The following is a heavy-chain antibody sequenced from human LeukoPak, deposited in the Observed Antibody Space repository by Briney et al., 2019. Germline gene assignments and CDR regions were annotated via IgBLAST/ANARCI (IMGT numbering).Heavy chain of an antibody. J-gene: IGHJ6*03. D-gene: IGHD2-2*01. CDR2: IYYSGST. V-gene: IGHV4-39*07. Sequence: SETLSLTCTVSGGSISSSSYYWGWIRQPPGKGLEWIGSIYYSGSTNYNPSLKSRVTISVDTSKNQLSLKLSSVIAADTAVYYCARTTEGYCSSASCFGFSYSYYMDVWGKGTTVTISS. CDR3: ARTTEGYCSSASCFGFSYSYYMDV. CDR1: GGSISSSSYY.